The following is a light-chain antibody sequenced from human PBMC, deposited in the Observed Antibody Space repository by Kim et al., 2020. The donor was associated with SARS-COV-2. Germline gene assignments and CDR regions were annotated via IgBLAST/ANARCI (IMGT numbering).Light chain of an antibody. J-gene: IGLJ3*02. CDR1: SGHSSNA. CDR3: QTWGTGEWV. V-gene: IGLV4-69*01. Sequence: QLVLTQSPSASASLGASVKLTCTLSSGHSSNAIAWHQQQPEKGPRCLMRLNSDGSHNKGDGIPDRFSGSRSGAERYLTISSLQSEDEADYYCQTWGTGEWVFGGGTQLTVL. CDR2: LNSDGSH.